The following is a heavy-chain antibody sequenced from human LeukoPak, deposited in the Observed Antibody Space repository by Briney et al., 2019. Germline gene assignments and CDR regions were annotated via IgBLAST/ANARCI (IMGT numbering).Heavy chain of an antibody. V-gene: IGHV4-30-2*01. J-gene: IGHJ4*02. Sequence: SQTLSLTCAVSGGSISSGGYSWSWIRQPPGKGLEWIGYIYHSGSTYYNPSLKSRVTISVDRSKNQFSLKLSSVTAADTAVYYCARGMSSSSEIDYWGQGTLVTVSS. CDR3: ARGMSSSSEIDY. CDR1: GGSISSGGYS. CDR2: IYHSGST. D-gene: IGHD6-6*01.